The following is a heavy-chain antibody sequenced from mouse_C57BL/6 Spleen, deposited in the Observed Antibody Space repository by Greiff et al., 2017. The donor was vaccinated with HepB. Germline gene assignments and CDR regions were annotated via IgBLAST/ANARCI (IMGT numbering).Heavy chain of an antibody. CDR3: ARGANWDEGFAY. J-gene: IGHJ3*01. V-gene: IGHV5-6*02. Sequence: EVMLVESGGDLVKPGGSLKLSCAASGFTFSSYGMSWVRPTPDKRLEWVATISSGGSYTYYPDSVQGRFTISRDNAKNTLYLQMSSLKSEDTAMYYCARGANWDEGFAYWGQGTLVTVSA. CDR2: ISSGGSYT. CDR1: GFTFSSYG. D-gene: IGHD4-1*01.